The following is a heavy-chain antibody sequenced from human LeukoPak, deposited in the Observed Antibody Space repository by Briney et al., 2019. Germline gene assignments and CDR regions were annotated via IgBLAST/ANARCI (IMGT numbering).Heavy chain of an antibody. J-gene: IGHJ4*02. CDR3: AGGPVAVTHRFDY. CDR2: IYHSGST. V-gene: IGHV4-38-2*01. Sequence: SETLSLTCAVSGYSINSGYYWGWIRQPPGKGLEWIGSIYHSGSTYYNPSLKSRVTISVDTSKNQFSLKLSSVTAADTAVYYCAGGPVAVTHRFDYWGQGTLVTVSS. CDR1: GYSINSGYY. D-gene: IGHD4-17*01.